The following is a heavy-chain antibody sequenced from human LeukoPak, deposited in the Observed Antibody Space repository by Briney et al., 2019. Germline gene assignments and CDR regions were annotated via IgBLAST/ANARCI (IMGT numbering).Heavy chain of an antibody. D-gene: IGHD3-3*01. CDR2: ISGSGGST. J-gene: IGHJ3*02. V-gene: IGHV3-23*01. CDR1: GFTFSNFP. Sequence: PGGSLRLSCAASGFTFSNFPMTWVRQAPGKGLEWVSAISGSGGSTYYADSVKGRFTISRDNSKNTLYLQMNSLRAEDTAVYYCAKVEGSFPRSAFDIWGQGTMVTVSS. CDR3: AKVEGSFPRSAFDI.